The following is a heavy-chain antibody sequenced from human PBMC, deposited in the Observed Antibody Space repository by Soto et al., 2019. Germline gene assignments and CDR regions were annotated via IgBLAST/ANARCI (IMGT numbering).Heavy chain of an antibody. J-gene: IGHJ5*02. Sequence: ASVKVSCKASGYTFTGYYMHWVRQAPGQGLEWMGWINPNSGGTNYAQKFQGWVTMTRDTSISTAYMELSRLRSDDTAVYYCARGPDPLVPAAIYWFYPWGQGTLVTVSS. V-gene: IGHV1-2*04. CDR3: ARGPDPLVPAAIYWFYP. CDR2: INPNSGGT. CDR1: GYTFTGYY. D-gene: IGHD2-2*01.